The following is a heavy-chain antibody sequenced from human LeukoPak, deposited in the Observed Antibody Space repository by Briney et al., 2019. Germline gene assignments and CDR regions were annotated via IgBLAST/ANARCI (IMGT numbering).Heavy chain of an antibody. V-gene: IGHV3-21*01. CDR2: ITFSSSHI. D-gene: IGHD2-8*01. CDR3: AKDSIVLMVYAVIDY. J-gene: IGHJ4*02. Sequence: GGSLRLSCAASGFTFSGYVMTWVRQAPGKGLECVSSITFSSSHIYYADSVKGRFTISRDNSKNTLYLQMNSLRAEDTAVYYCAKDSIVLMVYAVIDYWGQGTLVTVSS. CDR1: GFTFSGYV.